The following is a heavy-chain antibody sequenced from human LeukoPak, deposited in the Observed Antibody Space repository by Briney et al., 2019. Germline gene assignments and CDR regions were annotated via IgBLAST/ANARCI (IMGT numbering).Heavy chain of an antibody. D-gene: IGHD3-3*02. CDR1: GFTFTNHW. J-gene: IGHJ5*02. CDR2: IKEDGSEK. V-gene: IGHV3-7*03. CDR3: PKSGSSVFRS. Sequence: GGSLRLSYAASGFTFTNHWMSWVRQAPGKGLEWVANIKEDGSEKYYVDSVKGRFTVSRDNVKNSLFLQMNSLRVDDTAVYYCPKSGSSVFRSWGQGTPVTVPS.